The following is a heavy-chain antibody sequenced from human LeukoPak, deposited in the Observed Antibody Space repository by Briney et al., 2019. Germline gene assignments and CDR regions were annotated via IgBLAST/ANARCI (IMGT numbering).Heavy chain of an antibody. J-gene: IGHJ4*02. CDR3: NTGDTAMYDY. Sequence: GGSLRLSCAASGLTFRNAWMSWVRPAPGKGLEWVGCIKSKTDGGTADYAAPVKGRFTISSDDSKNTPYLQMNSLKTQDTPVYYCNTGDTAMYDYWGQGTLVTVPS. CDR1: GLTFRNAW. V-gene: IGHV3-15*01. CDR2: IKSKTDGGTA. D-gene: IGHD5-18*01.